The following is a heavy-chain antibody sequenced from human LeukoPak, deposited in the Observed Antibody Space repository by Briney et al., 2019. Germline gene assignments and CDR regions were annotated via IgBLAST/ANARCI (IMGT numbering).Heavy chain of an antibody. CDR3: ARGDYYYGSGSLAYFDS. CDR1: GGPISSSSYY. CDR2: IYYSGTT. V-gene: IGHV4-39*01. D-gene: IGHD3-10*01. Sequence: PSETLSLICTVSGGPISSSSYYWGWVRQPPGKGLEWIGSIYYSGTTYYNPSLKSRVTISVDTSKNQFSLKLSSVTAADTAVYYCARGDYYYGSGSLAYFDSWGQGTLVTVSS. J-gene: IGHJ4*02.